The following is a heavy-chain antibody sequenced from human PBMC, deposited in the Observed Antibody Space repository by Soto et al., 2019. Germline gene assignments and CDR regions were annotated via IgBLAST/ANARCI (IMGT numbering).Heavy chain of an antibody. CDR2: IYYSGST. CDR1: GGSISSYY. V-gene: IGHV4-59*08. CDR3: ARHIAAAGYFDY. Sequence: ETLSLTCTVSGGSISSYYWSWIRQPPGKGLEWIGYIYYSGSTNYNPSLKSRVTISVDTSRNQFSLKLSSVTAAYTAVYYCARHIAAAGYFDYWGQGTLVTVSS. J-gene: IGHJ4*02. D-gene: IGHD6-13*01.